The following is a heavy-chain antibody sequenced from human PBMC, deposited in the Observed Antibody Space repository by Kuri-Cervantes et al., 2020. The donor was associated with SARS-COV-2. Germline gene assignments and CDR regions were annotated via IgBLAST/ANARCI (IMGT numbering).Heavy chain of an antibody. V-gene: IGHV4-34*01. CDR1: GGSFSGYY. Sequence: SETLSLTCAVYGGSFSGYYWSWIRQPPGKGLEWIGEINHSGSTNYNPSLKSRVTISVDTSKNQFSLKLSSVTAADTAVYYCARDEPDLLEWLDYYYGMNVWGQGTTVTVSS. CDR2: INHSGST. CDR3: ARDEPDLLEWLDYYYGMNV. J-gene: IGHJ6*02. D-gene: IGHD3-3*01.